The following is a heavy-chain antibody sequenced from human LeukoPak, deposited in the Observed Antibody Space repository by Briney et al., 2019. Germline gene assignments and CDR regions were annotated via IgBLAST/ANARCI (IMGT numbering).Heavy chain of an antibody. CDR2: IYYSGST. D-gene: IGHD6-13*01. CDR3: AREGRIAAAGPTTEYFQH. V-gene: IGHV4-61*01. J-gene: IGHJ1*01. Sequence: PSETLSLTCTVSGGSISSSSYYWSWIRQPPGKGLEWIGYIYYSGSTNYNPSLKSRVTISVDTSKNQFSLKLSSVTAADTAVYYCAREGRIAAAGPTTEYFQHWGQGTLVTVSS. CDR1: GGSISSSSYY.